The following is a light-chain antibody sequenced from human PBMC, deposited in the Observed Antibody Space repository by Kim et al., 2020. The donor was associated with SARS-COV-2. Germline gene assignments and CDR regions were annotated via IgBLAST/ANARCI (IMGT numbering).Light chain of an antibody. V-gene: IGKV1-5*03. CDR3: QEYESYVFA. J-gene: IGKJ2*01. Sequence: DIHMTQSPSTLSASVGDTVTITCRAGQSVSVWLAWYQQKPGKAPKLLIYRASNLDSGVPSRFSASGSGTEFTLTISSLQPDDFATYYCQEYESYVFAFGQGTKLEI. CDR1: QSVSVW. CDR2: RAS.